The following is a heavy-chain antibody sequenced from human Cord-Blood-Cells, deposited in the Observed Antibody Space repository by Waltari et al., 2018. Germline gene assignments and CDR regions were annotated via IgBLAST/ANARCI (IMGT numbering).Heavy chain of an antibody. CDR3: ARESTEVAGDGDAFDI. CDR2: ISAYNGNT. V-gene: IGHV1-18*01. J-gene: IGHJ3*02. Sequence: QVQLVQSGAEVKKPGASVKVSCKASGYTFTSYGISWVRQAPGQGLEWMGWISAYNGNTNNGQKRKGRVIMTTDTATSTAYMELRSLRADDTAVYYCARESTEVAGDGDAFDIWGQGTMVTVSS. CDR1: GYTFTSYG. D-gene: IGHD7-27*01.